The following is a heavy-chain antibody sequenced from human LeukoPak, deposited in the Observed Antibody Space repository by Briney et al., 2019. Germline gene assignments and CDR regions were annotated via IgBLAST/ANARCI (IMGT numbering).Heavy chain of an antibody. Sequence: PGRSLRLSCAASGFTFSSYGMHWVRQAPGKGLEWVAVISYDGSNKYYADSVKGRFTISRDNSKNTLYLQMNSLRAEDTAVYYCAKELSSARGYGMDVWGQGTTVTVSS. D-gene: IGHD3-22*01. CDR3: AKELSSARGYGMDV. CDR2: ISYDGSNK. CDR1: GFTFSSYG. J-gene: IGHJ6*02. V-gene: IGHV3-30*18.